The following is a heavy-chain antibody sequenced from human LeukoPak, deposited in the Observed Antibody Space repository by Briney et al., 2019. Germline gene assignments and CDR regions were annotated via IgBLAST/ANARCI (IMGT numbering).Heavy chain of an antibody. CDR1: GFTFSSYA. CDR3: AKTGLVVRYYFDY. CDR2: ISGSGGGT. V-gene: IGHV3-23*01. J-gene: IGHJ4*02. Sequence: GGSLRLSCAASGFTFSSYAMSWVRQAPGKGLEWVSAISGSGGGTYYADSVKGRFTITRDNSKNTLYLQMNSLRAEDTAVYYCAKTGLVVRYYFDYWGQGTLVTVSS. D-gene: IGHD2-8*02.